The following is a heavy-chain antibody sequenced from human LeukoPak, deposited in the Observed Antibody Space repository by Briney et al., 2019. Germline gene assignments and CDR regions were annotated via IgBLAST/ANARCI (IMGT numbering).Heavy chain of an antibody. V-gene: IGHV4-39*01. CDR2: IYYSGST. Sequence: SETLSLTCTVSGGSISSSSYYWGWIRQPPGTGLEWIGIIYYSGSTYSNPSLKSRVTISVDTSKNQFSLKLSSVTAADTAVYYCARRLWFGEPVRFDPWGQGTLVTVSS. D-gene: IGHD3-10*01. CDR1: GGSISSSSYY. CDR3: ARRLWFGEPVRFDP. J-gene: IGHJ5*02.